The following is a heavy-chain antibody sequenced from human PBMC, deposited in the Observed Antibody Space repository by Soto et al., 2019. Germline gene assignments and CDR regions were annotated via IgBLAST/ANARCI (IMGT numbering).Heavy chain of an antibody. CDR3: ASGLVVPAATIDY. CDR1: GGSISSSSYY. V-gene: IGHV4-39*01. Sequence: SETLSLTCTVSGGSISSSSYYWGWIRQPPGKGLEWIGSIYYSGSTYYNPSLKSRVTISVDTSKNQFSLKLSSVTAADTAVYYCASGLVVPAATIDYWGQGTLVTVSS. J-gene: IGHJ4*02. CDR2: IYYSGST. D-gene: IGHD2-2*01.